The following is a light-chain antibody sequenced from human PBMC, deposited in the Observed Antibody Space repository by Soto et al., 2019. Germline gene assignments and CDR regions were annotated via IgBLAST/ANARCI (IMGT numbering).Light chain of an antibody. J-gene: IGKJ1*01. CDR3: QKYNSALWT. CDR1: QGLSHY. Sequence: IQINPSPIPPSSSVGGRVHHNCPARQGLSHYLAWYQQKPGKVPKLLIYAASTLQSGVPSRFSGSGSGTDFTLTISSLQPEDVATYYCQKYNSALWTFGQGTKVEIK. V-gene: IGKV1-27*01. CDR2: AAS.